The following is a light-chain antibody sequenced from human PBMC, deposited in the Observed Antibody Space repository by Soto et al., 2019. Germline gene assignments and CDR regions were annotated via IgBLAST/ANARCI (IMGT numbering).Light chain of an antibody. Sequence: AIRMTQSPSSFSASTGDRVTITCRASQGISSYLAWYQQKPGKAPKLLIYAASTLQSGVPSRFSGSGSGTDFTLTISCLLSEDFATYYCQQYYSYPRTFGQGTKVDI. V-gene: IGKV1-8*01. J-gene: IGKJ1*01. CDR3: QQYYSYPRT. CDR1: QGISSY. CDR2: AAS.